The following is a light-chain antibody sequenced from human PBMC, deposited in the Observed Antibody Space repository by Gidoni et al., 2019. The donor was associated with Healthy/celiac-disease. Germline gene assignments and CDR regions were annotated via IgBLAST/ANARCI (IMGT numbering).Light chain of an antibody. Sequence: EIQLTQSPSFLSASVGDRVTITCRASQGISSYLAWYQQKPGKAHKLLIYAASTLQSGVPSRFRGSGSGTEFTLTISSLQPEEFATYYCQQLNSYPRLTFGGGTKVEIK. CDR3: QQLNSYPRLT. CDR1: QGISSY. CDR2: AAS. J-gene: IGKJ4*01. V-gene: IGKV1-9*01.